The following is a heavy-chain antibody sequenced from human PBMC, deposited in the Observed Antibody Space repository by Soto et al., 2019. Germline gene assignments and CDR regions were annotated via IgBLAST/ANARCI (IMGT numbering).Heavy chain of an antibody. CDR3: ARFEFVALAAIDY. CDR2: IYYSGNT. J-gene: IGHJ4*02. Sequence: PSETLSLTCTVSGGSISRVDYYWSWVRQPPGKGLEWIGYIYYSGNTYYNPSLKNRVTISADTSKNQFSLRLSSVTAADTAVYYCARFEFVALAAIDYWGQGTLVTVSS. V-gene: IGHV4-30-4*01. CDR1: GGSISRVDYY. D-gene: IGHD6-19*01.